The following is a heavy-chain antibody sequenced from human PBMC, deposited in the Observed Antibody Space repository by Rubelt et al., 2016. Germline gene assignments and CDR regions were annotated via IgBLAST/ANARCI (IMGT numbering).Heavy chain of an antibody. CDR3: AKGFTAMAEGEDSDAFDI. V-gene: IGHV3-30*18. CDR1: TFSSYG. CDR2: ISYDGSNK. Sequence: TFSSYGMHWVRQAPGKGLEWVAVISYDGSNKYYADSVKGRFTISRDNSKNTLSLQMNSLRAEDTAVYYCAKGFTAMAEGEDSDAFDIWGQGTMVTVSS. D-gene: IGHD5-18*01. J-gene: IGHJ3*02.